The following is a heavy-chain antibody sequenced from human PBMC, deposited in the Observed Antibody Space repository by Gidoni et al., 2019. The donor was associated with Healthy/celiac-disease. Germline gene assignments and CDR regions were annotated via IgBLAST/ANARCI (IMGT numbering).Heavy chain of an antibody. V-gene: IGHV4-39*01. CDR1: GRSISSTSSY. J-gene: IGHJ4*02. CDR3: ASRKSTYYDYLWGSYQTGY. CDR2: IYYSGST. Sequence: GRSISSTSSYWGWIRQPPGKGLEWIGSIYYSGSTYYNPSLQSRVPISVDTSKNQFSLKLSSVPAADTAVYYCASRKSTYYDYLWGSYQTGYWGQGTLVTVSS. D-gene: IGHD3-16*02.